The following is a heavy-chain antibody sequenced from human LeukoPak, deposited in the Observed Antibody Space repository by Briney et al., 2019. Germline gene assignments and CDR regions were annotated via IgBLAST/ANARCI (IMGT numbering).Heavy chain of an antibody. CDR1: GGSISSGDYY. CDR2: IYYSGST. D-gene: IGHD5-24*01. Sequence: SETLSLTCTVSGGSISSGDYYWSWIRQPPGKGLEWIGYIYYSGSTYYNPSLKSRVTISVDTSKNQFSLKLSSVTAADTAVYYCAGDGYNSFAFDIWGQGTMVTVSS. V-gene: IGHV4-30-4*01. J-gene: IGHJ3*02. CDR3: AGDGYNSFAFDI.